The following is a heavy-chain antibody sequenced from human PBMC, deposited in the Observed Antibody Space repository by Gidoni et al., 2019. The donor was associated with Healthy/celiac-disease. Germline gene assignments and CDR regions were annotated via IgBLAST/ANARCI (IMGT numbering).Heavy chain of an antibody. Sequence: QVQLVQSVAEVKKPGASVKVSVKASGYHFTSYGISWVRQAPGQGLEWMGWISEYNGNTNYAQKLQGRVTMTTDTSTSTAYMELRSLRSDDTAVYYCARDRGRRYSYGEDFDYWGQGTLVTVSS. V-gene: IGHV1-18*01. J-gene: IGHJ4*02. CDR2: ISEYNGNT. CDR1: GYHFTSYG. CDR3: ARDRGRRYSYGEDFDY. D-gene: IGHD5-18*01.